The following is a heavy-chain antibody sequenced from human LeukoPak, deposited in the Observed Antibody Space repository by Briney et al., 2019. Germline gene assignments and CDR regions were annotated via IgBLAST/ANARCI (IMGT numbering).Heavy chain of an antibody. Sequence: GGSLRLSCAASGFTFSSYAMHWVRQAPGKGLEWVAVISYDGSNKYYADSVKGRFTISRDDSKNTLYLQMNSLRAEDTAVYYCARGPSISCSSTSCYLKYWGQGTLVTVSS. V-gene: IGHV3-30-3*01. CDR2: ISYDGSNK. CDR3: ARGPSISCSSTSCYLKY. D-gene: IGHD2-2*01. J-gene: IGHJ4*02. CDR1: GFTFSSYA.